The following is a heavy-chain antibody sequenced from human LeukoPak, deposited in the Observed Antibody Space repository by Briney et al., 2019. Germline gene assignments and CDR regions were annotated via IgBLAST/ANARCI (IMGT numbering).Heavy chain of an antibody. CDR1: GFTFSSYW. J-gene: IGHJ4*02. D-gene: IGHD3-22*01. Sequence: PGGSLRLSCAASGFTFSSYWMNWVRQAPGKGLEWVAIIKEDGSEIHYVDSVKGRFTISRDNSKNTLYLQMNSLRAEDTAVYYCARAPVHYDSSGYYTLRYFDYWGQGTLVTVSS. CDR2: IKEDGSEI. CDR3: ARAPVHYDSSGYYTLRYFDY. V-gene: IGHV3-7*01.